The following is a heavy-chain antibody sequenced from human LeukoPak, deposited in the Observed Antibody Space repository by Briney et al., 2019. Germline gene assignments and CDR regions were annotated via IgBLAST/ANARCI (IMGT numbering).Heavy chain of an antibody. J-gene: IGHJ3*02. CDR1: GFTFSSYT. D-gene: IGHD3-3*01. Sequence: GGSLRLSCAASGFTFSSYTMSWVRQAPGKGLEWVSSITDSGGATYYADSVKGRFTISRDNSKNTLYLQMNSLRAEDTAVYYCAKELLRFLEWLSRDAFDIWGQGTMVTVSS. CDR2: ITDSGGAT. CDR3: AKELLRFLEWLSRDAFDI. V-gene: IGHV3-23*01.